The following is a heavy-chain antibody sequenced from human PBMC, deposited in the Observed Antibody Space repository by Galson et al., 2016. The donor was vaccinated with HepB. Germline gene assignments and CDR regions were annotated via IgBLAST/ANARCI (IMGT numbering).Heavy chain of an antibody. V-gene: IGHV3-23*01. CDR1: GFTFSSYA. CDR3: ARDRDDILTGYHPLFDN. CDR2: ISGSGGST. Sequence: SLRLSCAASGFTFSSYAMNWVRQAPGKGLEWVSGISGSGGSTYYADSVKGRFTISRDNSKNTLYLQMNSLRAEDTAVYYCARDRDDILTGYHPLFDNWGQGTLVTVSS. D-gene: IGHD3-9*01. J-gene: IGHJ4*02.